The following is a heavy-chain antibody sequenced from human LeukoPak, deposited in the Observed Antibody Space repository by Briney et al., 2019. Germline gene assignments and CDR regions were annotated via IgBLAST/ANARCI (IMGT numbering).Heavy chain of an antibody. V-gene: IGHV3-30*04. CDR3: ARDPGIAAAGTLDY. CDR2: ISYDGSNK. D-gene: IGHD6-13*01. CDR1: GFTFSSYA. J-gene: IGHJ4*02. Sequence: PGGSLRLSCAASGFTFSSYAMHWVRQAPGKGLEWVAVISYDGSNKYYADSVKGRFTISRDNSKNTLYLQMNSLRAEDTAVYYCARDPGIAAAGTLDYWGQGTLVTVSS.